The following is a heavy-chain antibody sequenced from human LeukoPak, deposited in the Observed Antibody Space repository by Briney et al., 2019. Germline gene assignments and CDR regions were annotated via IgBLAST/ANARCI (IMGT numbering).Heavy chain of an antibody. CDR2: ISAYNGST. J-gene: IGHJ6*02. Sequence: ASVKVSCKASGYTFTSYGISWVRQAPGQGLEWMGWISAYNGSTNYAQKLQGRVTMTTDTSTSTAYMELRSLRSDDTAVYYCARTSGSYAGRYYYGMDVWGQGTTVTVSS. CDR1: GYTFTSYG. V-gene: IGHV1-18*01. D-gene: IGHD1-26*01. CDR3: ARTSGSYAGRYYYGMDV.